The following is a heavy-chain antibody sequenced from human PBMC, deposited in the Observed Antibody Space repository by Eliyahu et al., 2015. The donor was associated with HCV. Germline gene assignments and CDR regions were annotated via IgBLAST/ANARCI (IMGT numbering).Heavy chain of an antibody. V-gene: IGHV3-21*01. CDR1: GFXFSSYS. CDR2: ISSSSSYI. J-gene: IGHJ6*02. D-gene: IGHD4-23*01. Sequence: EVQLVESGGGLVKPGGSLRLSCAASGFXFSSYSXNWVRQAPGKGLEWVSSISSSSSYIYYADSVKGRFTISRDNAKNSLYLQMNSLRAEDTAVYYCARDEKRTTVASYYYYGMDVWGQGTTVTVSS. CDR3: ARDEKRTTVASYYYYGMDV.